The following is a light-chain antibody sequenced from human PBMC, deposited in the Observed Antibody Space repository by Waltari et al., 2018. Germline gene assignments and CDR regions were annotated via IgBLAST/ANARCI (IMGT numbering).Light chain of an antibody. CDR3: QVWDSDSNHPV. Sequence: SSVLTHPPSASVAPGKTARITCRGTSGQRVHWYQQKPGQAPVLVIYFDSDRPSGIPERFSGSNSGNTATLTISSVEAGDEADYYCQVWDSDSNHPVFGGGTKLTAL. V-gene: IGLV3-21*04. CDR2: FDS. CDR1: SGQR. J-gene: IGLJ3*02.